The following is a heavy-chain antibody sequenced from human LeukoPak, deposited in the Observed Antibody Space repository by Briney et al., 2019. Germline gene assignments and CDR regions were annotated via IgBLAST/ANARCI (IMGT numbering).Heavy chain of an antibody. CDR3: ARDTSSSKPFDY. V-gene: IGHV3-21*01. J-gene: IGHJ4*02. Sequence: PGGSLRLSCAASGFTFSSYSMNLVRQAPGKGLEWVSSISSSSSYIYYADSVKGRFTISRDNAKNSLYLQMNSLRAEDTAVYYCARDTSSSKPFDYWGQGTLVTVSS. CDR1: GFTFSSYS. D-gene: IGHD6-13*01. CDR2: ISSSSSYI.